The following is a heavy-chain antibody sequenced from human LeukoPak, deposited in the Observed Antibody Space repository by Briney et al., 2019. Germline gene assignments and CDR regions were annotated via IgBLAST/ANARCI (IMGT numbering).Heavy chain of an antibody. CDR3: AKDRKQWLVYARQPPGDY. CDR1: GFTFSSYA. J-gene: IGHJ4*02. D-gene: IGHD6-19*01. CDR2: ISYDGSNK. Sequence: PGGSLRLSCAASGFTFSSYAMHWVRQAPGKGLEWVAVISYDGSNKYYADSMKGRFTISRDNSKNTLYLQMNSLRAEDTAVYYCAKDRKQWLVYARQPPGDYWGQGTLVTVSS. V-gene: IGHV3-30-3*01.